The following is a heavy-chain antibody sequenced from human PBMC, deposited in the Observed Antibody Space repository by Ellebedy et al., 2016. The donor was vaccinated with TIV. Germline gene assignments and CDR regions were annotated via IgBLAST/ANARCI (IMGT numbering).Heavy chain of an antibody. CDR1: GYTFTGYY. D-gene: IGHD3-10*01. V-gene: IGHV1-2*02. Sequence: ASVKVSCXASGYTFTGYYMHWVRQAPGQGLEWMGWINPNSGGTNYAQKFQGRVTMTRDTSISTAYMELSRLRSDDTAVYYCAAAYGSGRRTFWFDPWGQGTLVTVSS. CDR3: AAAYGSGRRTFWFDP. J-gene: IGHJ5*02. CDR2: INPNSGGT.